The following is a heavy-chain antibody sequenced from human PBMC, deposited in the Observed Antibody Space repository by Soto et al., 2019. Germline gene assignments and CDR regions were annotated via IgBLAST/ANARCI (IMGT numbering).Heavy chain of an antibody. Sequence: QVQLQQWGAGLLKPSETLSLTCAVYGGFVSSGSYYWSWIRQPPGKGLEWIGEMSHSGGTHFNPSLKIRVNISVDTSKNQFSLKISSVTAADTALYYCARVERGTATTVVDAFDIWGPGTMVTVSS. V-gene: IGHV4-34*01. CDR3: ARVERGTATTVVDAFDI. D-gene: IGHD2-21*02. CDR2: MSHSGGT. CDR1: GGFVSSGSYY. J-gene: IGHJ3*02.